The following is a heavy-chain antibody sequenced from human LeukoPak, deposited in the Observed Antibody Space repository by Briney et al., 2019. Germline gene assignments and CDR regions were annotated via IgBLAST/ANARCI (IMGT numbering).Heavy chain of an antibody. Sequence: GGSLRLSCAASGFTFSSYSMNWVRQAPGKGLEWVSSISSSSSYIYYADSVKGRFTISRDNAKNSLYLQMNSLRAEDTAVYYCARESSSIAAGDWGQGTLVTVSS. J-gene: IGHJ4*02. D-gene: IGHD6-13*01. V-gene: IGHV3-21*04. CDR3: ARESSSIAAGD. CDR2: ISSSSSYI. CDR1: GFTFSSYS.